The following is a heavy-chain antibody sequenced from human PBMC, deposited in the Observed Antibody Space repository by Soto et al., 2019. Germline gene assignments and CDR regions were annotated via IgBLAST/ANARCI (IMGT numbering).Heavy chain of an antibody. CDR2: ISHSGNT. CDR3: AKLLHNSHYDVMGV. D-gene: IGHD1-1*01. J-gene: IGHJ6*02. Sequence: EVQWLESGGDLVQPGGSLRLSCAVSGFTFSSYGMRWVRQAPGQGLEWGSSISHSGNTYYSDSVKGRFTISRDNSKNTLYLQMDSLRAEDTATYYCAKLLHNSHYDVMGVWGRGTTVTVSS. V-gene: IGHV3-23*01. CDR1: GFTFSSYG.